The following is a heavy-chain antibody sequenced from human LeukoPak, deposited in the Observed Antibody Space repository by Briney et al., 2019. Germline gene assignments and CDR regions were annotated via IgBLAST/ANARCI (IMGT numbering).Heavy chain of an antibody. D-gene: IGHD3-16*01. Sequence: PGGSLRLSCAASGFTFSDYYMSWIRQAPGKGLEWVSTIKGIGPTTYYADSLKGRFTISRDNAESSLFLQMSSLRADDTAIYYCARAGELRYMDVWGKGTAVTVSS. V-gene: IGHV3-11*04. J-gene: IGHJ6*03. CDR3: ARAGELRYMDV. CDR2: IKGIGPTT. CDR1: GFTFSDYY.